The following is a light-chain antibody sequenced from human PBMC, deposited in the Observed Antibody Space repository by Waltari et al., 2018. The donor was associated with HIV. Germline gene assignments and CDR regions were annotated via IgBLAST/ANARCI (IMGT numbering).Light chain of an antibody. V-gene: IGLV3-1*01. Sequence: SHELTQPPSVSVSXVQPASITRSGDXXXDKYACWYQQKPDQSPVLVIYQDSKLPSGIPVRFAGANVGNRGTVAVGGIKCMDVAYLYCQAWDRSTVVFGXGTKLIXL. J-gene: IGLJ2*01. CDR3: QAWDRSTVV. CDR2: QDS. CDR1: XXXDKY.